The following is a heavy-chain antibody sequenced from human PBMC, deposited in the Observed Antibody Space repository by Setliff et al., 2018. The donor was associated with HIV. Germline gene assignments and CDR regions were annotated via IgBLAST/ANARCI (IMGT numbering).Heavy chain of an antibody. Sequence: ASVKVSCKASGYSFSRSWVQWVRQASGQGLEWMGWINIANGKTQYSQKFRGRVTFTRDISANTAYLDLNSLKSEDSALYYCARDLSYTANWEFDFWGQGTPVTVPQ. D-gene: IGHD3-16*01. CDR1: GYSFSRSW. J-gene: IGHJ4*02. V-gene: IGHV1-3*04. CDR2: INIANGKT. CDR3: ARDLSYTANWEFDF.